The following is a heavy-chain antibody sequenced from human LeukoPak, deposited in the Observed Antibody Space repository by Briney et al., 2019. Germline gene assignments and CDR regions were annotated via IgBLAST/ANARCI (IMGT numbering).Heavy chain of an antibody. Sequence: GGSLRISCKGSAYRFTNYWIAWVRQMPGKGLEWMGIIYPGDSDTTYSPSFQGQVTISADNSITTAYLQWSNLKASDTAMYYCARVNTAAGDFDHWGQGTLVTVSS. D-gene: IGHD1/OR15-1a*01. CDR1: AYRFTNYW. V-gene: IGHV5-51*01. CDR2: IYPGDSDT. CDR3: ARVNTAAGDFDH. J-gene: IGHJ4*02.